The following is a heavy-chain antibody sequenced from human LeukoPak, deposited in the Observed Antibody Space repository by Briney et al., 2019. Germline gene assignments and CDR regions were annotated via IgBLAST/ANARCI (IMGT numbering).Heavy chain of an antibody. J-gene: IGHJ4*02. CDR2: INPSGGST. CDR3: AREGGTTVVTRYYFDY. Sequence: ASVKVSCKASGYTFTSYYIHWVRQAPGQGLEWMGIINPSGGSTSYAQKFQGRVTMTRDTSTSTVYMELSSLRSEDTAVYYCAREGGTTVVTRYYFDYWGQGTLVTVSS. V-gene: IGHV1-46*01. CDR1: GYTFTSYY. D-gene: IGHD4-23*01.